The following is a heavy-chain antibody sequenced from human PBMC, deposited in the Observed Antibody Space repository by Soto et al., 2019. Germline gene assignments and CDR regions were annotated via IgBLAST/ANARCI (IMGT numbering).Heavy chain of an antibody. CDR3: AGHHPTHYDYGMDV. J-gene: IGHJ6*02. CDR1: GGTFSSYA. CDR2: IIPIFGTA. V-gene: IGHV1-69*12. Sequence: QVQLVQSGAEVKKPGSSVKVSCKASGGTFSSYAISWVRQAPGQGLEWMGGIIPIFGTANYAQKFQGRVPIPANDSTSTAYMELSSLRSEDTAVYYCAGHHPTHYDYGMDVWGQGTTVTVSS.